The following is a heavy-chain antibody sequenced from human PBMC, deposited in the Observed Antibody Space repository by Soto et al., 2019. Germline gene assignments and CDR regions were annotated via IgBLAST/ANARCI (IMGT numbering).Heavy chain of an antibody. J-gene: IGHJ4*02. V-gene: IGHV4-59*08. Sequence: SETLSLTCTVSGGSISSYYWSWIRQPPGKGLEWIGYIYYSGSTNYNPSLKSRVTISVDTSKNQFSLKLSSVTAADTAVYYCAGSIAAAAPDDYWGQGTLVTVSS. CDR3: AGSIAAAAPDDY. CDR1: GGSISSYY. D-gene: IGHD6-13*01. CDR2: IYYSGST.